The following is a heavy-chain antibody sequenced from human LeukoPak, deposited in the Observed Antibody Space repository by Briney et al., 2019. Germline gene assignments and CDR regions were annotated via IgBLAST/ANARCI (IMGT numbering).Heavy chain of an antibody. D-gene: IGHD4-17*01. Sequence: PGGSLRLSCAASGFTFSSYAMHWVRQAPGKGLEWVAVISYDGSNKYYADSVKGRFTISRDNSKNTLYLQMNSLRAEDTAVYYCAKDWQRQTTVTIYYYYYGMDVWGQGTTVTVSS. CDR2: ISYDGSNK. J-gene: IGHJ6*02. CDR3: AKDWQRQTTVTIYYYYYGMDV. V-gene: IGHV3-30-3*01. CDR1: GFTFSSYA.